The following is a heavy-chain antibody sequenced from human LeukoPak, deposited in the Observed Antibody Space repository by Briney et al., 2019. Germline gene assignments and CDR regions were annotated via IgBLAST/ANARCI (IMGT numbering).Heavy chain of an antibody. CDR2: IKQDGSEK. Sequence: PGGSLRLSCVASGFSFDSYWMNWVRQAPGKGLEWVANIKQDGSEKYYVDSVKGRFTISRDNAKNSLYLQMNSLRAEDTAVYYCVGHSDYWGQGTLVTVSS. CDR3: VGHSDY. V-gene: IGHV3-7*01. CDR1: GFSFDSYW. J-gene: IGHJ4*02. D-gene: IGHD3-16*01.